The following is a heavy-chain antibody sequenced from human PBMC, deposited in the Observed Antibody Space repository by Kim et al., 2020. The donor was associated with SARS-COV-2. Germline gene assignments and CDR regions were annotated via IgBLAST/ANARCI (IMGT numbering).Heavy chain of an antibody. V-gene: IGHV3-21*01. CDR3: ATPRDYENYVFDY. CDR2: ITSDRSKI. Sequence: GGSLRLSCAASGFTFSSYSMNWVRQAPGKGLEWVSSITSDRSKIYYADSVKGRFTISRDNSKNTLYLQMNSLRAEDTAVYYCATPRDYENYVFDYWGQGTLVTVSS. D-gene: IGHD1-7*01. J-gene: IGHJ4*02. CDR1: GFTFSSYS.